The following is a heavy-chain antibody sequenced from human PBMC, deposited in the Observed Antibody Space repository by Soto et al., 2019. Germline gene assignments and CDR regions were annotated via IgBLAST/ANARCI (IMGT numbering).Heavy chain of an antibody. CDR2: IKSKVDGGTA. V-gene: IGHV3-15*01. J-gene: IGHJ6*02. Sequence: PGGSLRLSCEASGFTFSNAWMNWVRQGPGKGLEWLGRIKSKVDGGTADYGAATKGRFSISRDDLKNMLYLQMNSLKPDDTAVYYCTTLSYLYYDGMDAWGQGTTVTSP. D-gene: IGHD2-2*01. CDR1: GFTFSNAW. CDR3: TTLSYLYYDGMDA.